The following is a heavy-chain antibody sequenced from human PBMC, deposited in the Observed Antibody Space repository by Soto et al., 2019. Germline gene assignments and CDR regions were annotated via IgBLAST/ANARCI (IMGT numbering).Heavy chain of an antibody. CDR1: GASVSHGY. D-gene: IGHD3-22*01. J-gene: IGHJ5*02. CDR3: ARSYYDSTGFAVDP. Sequence: QMQLQASGPGLVKPSETLSLTCNVSGASVSHGYWSWIRQPPGKGLEWIGFMYFGGSFNYNPSLTCRAAISVETSKNLCSMRLTSVTASDTAVYYCARSYYDSTGFAVDPWGQGTLVTVSS. CDR2: MYFGGSF. V-gene: IGHV4-59*02.